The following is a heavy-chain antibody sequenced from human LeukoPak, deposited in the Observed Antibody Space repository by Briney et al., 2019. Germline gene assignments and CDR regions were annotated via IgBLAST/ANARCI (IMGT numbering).Heavy chain of an antibody. CDR2: ISYDGSNK. CDR3: AKDRAVAGRSYYYGMDV. V-gene: IGHV3-30*18. J-gene: IGHJ6*02. Sequence: GGSLRLSCAASGFTFSSYGMHWVRQAPGKGLEWVAVISYDGSNKYYADSVKGRFTISRDNSKNTLYLQMNSLRAEDTAVYYCAKDRAVAGRSYYYGMDVWGQGTTVTVSS. D-gene: IGHD6-19*01. CDR1: GFTFSSYG.